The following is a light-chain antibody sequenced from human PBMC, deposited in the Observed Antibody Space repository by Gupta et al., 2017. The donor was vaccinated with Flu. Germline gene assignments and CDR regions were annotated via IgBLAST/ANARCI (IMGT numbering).Light chain of an antibody. CDR2: GAS. CDR1: QSASSN. Sequence: EIVMTQSPAILSVSPGERASQSASSNLAWYQQKPGQAPRLLIYGASTRATGIPARFSGSGSGTEFTLTISSRQSEDFAIYYCQQYNNWPPITFGQGTRLEIK. J-gene: IGKJ5*01. CDR3: QQYNNWPPIT. V-gene: IGKV3-15*01.